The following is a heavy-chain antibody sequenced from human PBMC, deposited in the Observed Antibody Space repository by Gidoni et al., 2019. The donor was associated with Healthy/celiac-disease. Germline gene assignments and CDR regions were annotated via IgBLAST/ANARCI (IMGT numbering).Heavy chain of an antibody. CDR3: AKLTLDSSGYGY. V-gene: IGHV3-23*01. CDR1: GFTFSSYA. J-gene: IGHJ4*02. CDR2: ISGSGGST. Sequence: EVQLLESGGGLVQPGGSLSLSCAASGFTFSSYAMSWVRQAPGKGLEWVSAISGSGGSTYYADSVKGRFTISRDNSKNTLYLQMNSLRAEDTAVYYCAKLTLDSSGYGYWGQGTLVTVSS. D-gene: IGHD3-22*01.